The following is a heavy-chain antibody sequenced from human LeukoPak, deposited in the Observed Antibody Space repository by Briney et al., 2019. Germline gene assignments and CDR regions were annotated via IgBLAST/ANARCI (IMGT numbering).Heavy chain of an antibody. V-gene: IGHV4-59*01. CDR3: ARSYYGSGSYYSFRY. J-gene: IGHJ4*02. CDR1: GGSFSTYY. Sequence: SETLSLTCTVSGGSFSTYYWSWIRQPPGKGLEWIGYVYYTGSTNYNPSLKSRVIISVDTSKNQFSLKVSSVTAADTTVYYCARSYYGSGSYYSFRYWGQGTLVTVSS. D-gene: IGHD3-10*01. CDR2: VYYTGST.